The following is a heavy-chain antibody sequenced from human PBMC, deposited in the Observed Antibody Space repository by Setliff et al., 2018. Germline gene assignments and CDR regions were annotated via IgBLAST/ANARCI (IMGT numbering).Heavy chain of an antibody. V-gene: IGHV1-18*01. Sequence: ASVKVSCKASGYTFTTYGISWVRQAPGQGLEWMGYINTNNGATYYAQKLQGRVAMTTDTSTSTAYMELRSLRSDDSAVYYCARINFYVSSGHYYAPDYWGQGTLVTVSS. CDR1: GYTFTTYG. D-gene: IGHD3-22*01. J-gene: IGHJ4*02. CDR3: ARINFYVSSGHYYAPDY. CDR2: INTNNGAT.